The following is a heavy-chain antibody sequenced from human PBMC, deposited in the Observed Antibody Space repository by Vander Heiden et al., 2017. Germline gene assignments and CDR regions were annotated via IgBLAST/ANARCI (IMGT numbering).Heavy chain of an antibody. J-gene: IGHJ6*02. V-gene: IGHV3-7*01. Sequence: EVQLVESGGGLVQPGGSLRLSCAASGFPFSSYWMSWVGQAPGKGREWVANIKQDGSEKYYVDSVKGRLTISRDNAKNSLYLQMNSLRAEDTAVYYCARGGYCSSTSGYEGADYGMDVWGQGTTVTVSS. CDR3: ARGGYCSSTSGYEGADYGMDV. CDR2: IKQDGSEK. CDR1: GFPFSSYW. D-gene: IGHD2-2*01.